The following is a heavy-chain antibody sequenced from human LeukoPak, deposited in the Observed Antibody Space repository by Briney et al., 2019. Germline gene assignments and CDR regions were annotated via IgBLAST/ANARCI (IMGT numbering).Heavy chain of an antibody. V-gene: IGHV3-21*04. CDR2: ISSSSNYI. Sequence: GGSLRLSCAASGFTFNTYSMNWVRQAPGKGLEWVSSISSSSNYIYYADSVKGRFTISRDNAKNSVYLQMNSLRAEDTALYYCARGSGSSWYFYFDYWGQGTLVTVSS. CDR3: ARGSGSSWYFYFDY. J-gene: IGHJ4*02. CDR1: GFTFNTYS. D-gene: IGHD6-13*01.